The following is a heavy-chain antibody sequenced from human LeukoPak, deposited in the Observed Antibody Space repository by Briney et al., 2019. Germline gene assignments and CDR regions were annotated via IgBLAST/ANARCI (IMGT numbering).Heavy chain of an antibody. CDR1: GGSFSGYY. CDR2: INHSGST. Sequence: SETLSLTCAVYGGSFSGYYGSWIRQPPGKGLEWIGEINHSGSTNYNPSLKSRVAISVDTSKNQFSLKLSSVTAADTAVYYCARGRPPHYYDSSGYVDYWGQGTLVTVSS. CDR3: ARGRPPHYYDSSGYVDY. D-gene: IGHD3-22*01. J-gene: IGHJ4*02. V-gene: IGHV4-34*01.